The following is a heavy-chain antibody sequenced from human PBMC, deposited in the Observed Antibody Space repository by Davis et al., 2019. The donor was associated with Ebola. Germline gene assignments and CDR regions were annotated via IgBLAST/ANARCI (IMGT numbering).Heavy chain of an antibody. CDR3: ARDKPSGSYSSDY. CDR1: GFTYSNSA. V-gene: IGHV1-58*02. CDR2: IVVGSGNT. D-gene: IGHD1-26*01. Sequence: SVKVSCKASGFTYSNSAIQWVRQARGQRLEWIGWIVVGSGNTNYVQKFEERVTIITDMSTSTTYMELSSLTSEDTAVYYCARDKPSGSYSSDYWGQGTLVTVSS. J-gene: IGHJ4*02.